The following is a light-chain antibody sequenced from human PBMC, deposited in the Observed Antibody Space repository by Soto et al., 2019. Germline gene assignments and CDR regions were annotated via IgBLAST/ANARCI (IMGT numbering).Light chain of an antibody. CDR3: SSYAGSNNFV. V-gene: IGLV2-8*01. Sequence: QSVLTQPPSASGSPGQPVTISCNGTSSDVGGYNYVSWYQQHPGKAPKLMIYEVSKRPSGVPDRFSGSKSGNTASLTVSGLQAEDEADYYCSSYAGSNNFVFGTGTKVTVL. J-gene: IGLJ1*01. CDR2: EVS. CDR1: SSDVGGYNY.